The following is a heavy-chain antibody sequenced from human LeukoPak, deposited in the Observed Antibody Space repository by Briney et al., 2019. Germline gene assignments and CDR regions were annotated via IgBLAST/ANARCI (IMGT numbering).Heavy chain of an antibody. CDR3: ARVTFRSNYGVRWFDP. J-gene: IGHJ5*02. CDR1: GYTFTSYD. D-gene: IGHD4-11*01. CDR2: MNPNSGNT. V-gene: IGHV1-8*03. Sequence: ASVKVSCKASGYTFTSYDINWVRQATGQGLEWMGWMNPNSGNTGYAQKFQGRVTITRNTSISTAYMELRSLRSEDTAVYYCARVTFRSNYGVRWFDPWGQGTLVTVSS.